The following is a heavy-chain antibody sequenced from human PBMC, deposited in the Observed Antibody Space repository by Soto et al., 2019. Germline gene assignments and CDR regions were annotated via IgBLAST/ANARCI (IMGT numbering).Heavy chain of an antibody. CDR1: GYTFTSYG. Sequence: ASVKVSCKASGYTFTSYGISWVRQAPGQELEWMGWISAYNGNTNYAQKLKGRVTMTTDTSTSTAYMELRSLRSDDTAVYYCARASLAVAGTLLDKAWYFDYWGQGTLVTVSS. D-gene: IGHD6-19*01. CDR2: ISAYNGNT. J-gene: IGHJ4*02. V-gene: IGHV1-18*01. CDR3: ARASLAVAGTLLDKAWYFDY.